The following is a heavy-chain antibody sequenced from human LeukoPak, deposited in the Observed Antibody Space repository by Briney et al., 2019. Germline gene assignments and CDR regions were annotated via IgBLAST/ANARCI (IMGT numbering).Heavy chain of an antibody. Sequence: GESLKISCKGSGYSFTSYWIGWVRQMPGKGLERMGIIYPGDSDTRYSPSFQGQVTISADKSISTAYLQWSSLKASDTAMYYCARRGSITGTKYNWFDPWGQGTLVTVSS. V-gene: IGHV5-51*01. CDR1: GYSFTSYW. J-gene: IGHJ5*02. D-gene: IGHD1/OR15-1a*01. CDR2: IYPGDSDT. CDR3: ARRGSITGTKYNWFDP.